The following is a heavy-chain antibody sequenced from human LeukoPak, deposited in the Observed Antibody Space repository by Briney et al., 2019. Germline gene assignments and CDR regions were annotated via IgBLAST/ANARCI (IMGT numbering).Heavy chain of an antibody. Sequence: SETLSLTCSVSGGSISSESYYWGWIRQPPGKGLEWIGNAFYSGRAYYNPSLKSRVTISVDTSKSQFSLKVTSAIAADTAVYYCAGSFGAATGSLDYWGQGILVTVSS. V-gene: IGHV4-39*01. CDR2: AFYSGRA. CDR1: GGSISSESYY. D-gene: IGHD3-16*01. J-gene: IGHJ4*02. CDR3: AGSFGAATGSLDY.